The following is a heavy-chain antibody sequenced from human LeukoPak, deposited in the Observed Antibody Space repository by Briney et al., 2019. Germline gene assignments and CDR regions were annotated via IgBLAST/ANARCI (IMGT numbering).Heavy chain of an antibody. CDR2: IRSDGSSN. CDR3: AKAGAVVVVAAKFFDY. J-gene: IGHJ4*02. CDR1: GFTFSSHG. Sequence: GGSLRLSCAASGFTFSSHGMHWVRQAPGKGLEWVTFIRSDGSSNYYGDSVKGRFTISRDNSKNTLYLQMNSLRAEDTAVYYCAKAGAVVVVAAKFFDYWGQGTLVTVSS. V-gene: IGHV3-30*02. D-gene: IGHD2-15*01.